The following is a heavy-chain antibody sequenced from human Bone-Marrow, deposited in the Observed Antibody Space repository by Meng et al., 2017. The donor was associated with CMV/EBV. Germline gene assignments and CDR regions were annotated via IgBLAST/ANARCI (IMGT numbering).Heavy chain of an antibody. CDR2: IIPIFGTA. J-gene: IGHJ3*02. CDR3: AREGAYYYDSSGYYSGDAFDI. Sequence: SVNVSCKASGGTFSSYAISWVRQAPGQGLEWMGGIIPIFGTANYAQKFQGRVTITTDESTSTAYMELSSLRSEDTAVYYCAREGAYYYDSSGYYSGDAFDIWGQGTMVTVSS. V-gene: IGHV1-69*05. D-gene: IGHD3-22*01. CDR1: GGTFSSYA.